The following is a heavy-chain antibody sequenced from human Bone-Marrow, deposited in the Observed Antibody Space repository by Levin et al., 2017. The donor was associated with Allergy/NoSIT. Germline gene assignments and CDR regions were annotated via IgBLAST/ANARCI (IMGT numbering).Heavy chain of an antibody. CDR3: ATCGDDCIDVFGI. J-gene: IGHJ3*02. CDR2: IYQSGHT. V-gene: IGHV4-4*02. CDR1: GDSISSSNW. D-gene: IGHD2-21*02. Sequence: SQTLSLPCAVSGDSISSSNWWSWVRQPPGKGLEWIGEIYQSGHTSYNPSLKSRATISVDKSKNQFSLKLISVTAADTAVYYCATCGDDCIDVFGIWGQGTMVTVSS.